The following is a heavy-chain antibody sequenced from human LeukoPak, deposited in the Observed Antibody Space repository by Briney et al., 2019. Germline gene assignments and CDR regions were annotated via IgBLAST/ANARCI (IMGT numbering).Heavy chain of an antibody. CDR1: GFTFSGSA. V-gene: IGHV3-73*01. Sequence: GGSLKLSCAASGFTFSGSAMHWVRQASGKGLEWVGRIRSKANSYATAYAASVKGRFTISRDDSKNTAYLQMNSLKTEDTAVHYCTRHGGILTGFENTDYWGQGTLVTVSS. CDR2: IRSKANSYAT. J-gene: IGHJ4*02. D-gene: IGHD3-9*01. CDR3: TRHGGILTGFENTDY.